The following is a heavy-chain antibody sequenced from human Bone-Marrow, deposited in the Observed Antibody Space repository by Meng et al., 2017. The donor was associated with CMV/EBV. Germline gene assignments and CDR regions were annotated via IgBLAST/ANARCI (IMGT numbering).Heavy chain of an antibody. V-gene: IGHV1-2*02. D-gene: IGHD4-23*01. J-gene: IGHJ4*02. CDR1: GYTFSDYY. Sequence: ASVKVSCKASGYTFSDYYIHWVRQAPGQGLEWMAWINPNSGVTNYAQKFQGRVTVTRDTSISTAYMELSRLRPDDTAVYYCARGAYYGGNSKVFSYWGQGTLVTVSS. CDR2: INPNSGVT. CDR3: ARGAYYGGNSKVFSY.